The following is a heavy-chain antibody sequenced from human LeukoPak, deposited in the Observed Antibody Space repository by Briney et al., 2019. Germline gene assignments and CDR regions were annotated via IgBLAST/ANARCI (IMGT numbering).Heavy chain of an antibody. Sequence: SGTPSLTCAVSGGSISSSNWWSWVRQPPGKGLEWIGEIYHSGSTNYNPSLRSRVTISVDKSKNQLSLKLSSVTAADAAVYYCARTDYSSGWGYFDYWGQGTLVTVSS. CDR1: GGSISSSNW. CDR3: ARTDYSSGWGYFDY. V-gene: IGHV4-4*02. J-gene: IGHJ4*02. CDR2: IYHSGST. D-gene: IGHD3-22*01.